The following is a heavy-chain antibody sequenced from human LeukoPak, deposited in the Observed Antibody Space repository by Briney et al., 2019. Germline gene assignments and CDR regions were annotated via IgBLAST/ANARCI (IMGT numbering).Heavy chain of an antibody. D-gene: IGHD6-6*01. Sequence: GASVKVSCKASGYTFTGYYMHWVRQAPGQGLERMGWINPNSGGTNYAQKFQGRVTMTRDTSISTAYMELSRLRSDDTAVYYCARDLEQLVPLFDYWGQGTLVTVSS. CDR2: INPNSGGT. V-gene: IGHV1-2*02. CDR3: ARDLEQLVPLFDY. J-gene: IGHJ4*02. CDR1: GYTFTGYY.